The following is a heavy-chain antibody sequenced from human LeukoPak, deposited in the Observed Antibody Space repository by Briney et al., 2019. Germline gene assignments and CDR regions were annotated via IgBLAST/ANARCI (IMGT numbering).Heavy chain of an antibody. V-gene: IGHV3-33*01. J-gene: IGHJ2*01. Sequence: GGSLRLSCAASGFTFSSYGMPWVRQAPGKGLEWVAVIWYDGSNKYYADSVKGRFTISRDNSKNTLYLQMNSLRAEDTAVYYCARGDIVVVPAARPSGWYFDLWGRGTLVTVSS. CDR2: IWYDGSNK. CDR1: GFTFSSYG. CDR3: ARGDIVVVPAARPSGWYFDL. D-gene: IGHD2-2*01.